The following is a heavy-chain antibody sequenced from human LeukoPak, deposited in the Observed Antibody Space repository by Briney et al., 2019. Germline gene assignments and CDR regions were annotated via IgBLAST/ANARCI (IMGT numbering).Heavy chain of an antibody. D-gene: IGHD1-14*01. Sequence: AGGSLRLSCAASGFTVSSNYMSWVRQAPGKGLEWVSVIYSGGSTYYADSVKSRFTISRDNSKNTLYLQMNSLRADDTAVYYCAKPAKTDYADYWGQGTLVTVSS. J-gene: IGHJ4*02. CDR2: IYSGGST. CDR1: GFTVSSNY. CDR3: AKPAKTDYADY. V-gene: IGHV3-53*01.